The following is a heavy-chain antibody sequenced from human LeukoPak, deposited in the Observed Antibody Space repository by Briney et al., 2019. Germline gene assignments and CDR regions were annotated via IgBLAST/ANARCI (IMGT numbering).Heavy chain of an antibody. D-gene: IGHD6-19*01. V-gene: IGHV4-61*01. CDR3: ARGGSGWPFDY. CDR2: IYYSGST. Sequence: PSETLSLTCSVSGGSVSSGTYYWNWIRQPPGKGLEWIGYIYYSGSTNYNPSLKSRVTISVDTSKNQFSLRLRSVTAADTAVYYCARGGSGWPFDYWGQGTLVTVSS. CDR1: GGSVSSGTYY. J-gene: IGHJ4*02.